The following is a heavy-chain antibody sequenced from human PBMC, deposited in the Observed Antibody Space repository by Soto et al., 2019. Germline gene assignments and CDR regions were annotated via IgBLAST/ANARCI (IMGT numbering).Heavy chain of an antibody. J-gene: IGHJ4*02. D-gene: IGHD2-15*01. CDR1: GGTFSSYA. V-gene: IGHV1-69*06. Sequence: SVEVSCKXSGGTFSSYAISWVRQAPGQGLEWMGGIIPIFGTANYAQKFQGRVTITADKFTSTAYMELSSLRSEDTAVYYCPSSYCSGGSCYSGEVHYWGQGTLVTVSS. CDR2: IIPIFGTA. CDR3: PSSYCSGGSCYSGEVHY.